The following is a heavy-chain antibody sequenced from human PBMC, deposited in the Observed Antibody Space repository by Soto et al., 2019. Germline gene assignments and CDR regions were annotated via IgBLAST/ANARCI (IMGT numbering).Heavy chain of an antibody. V-gene: IGHV3-66*01. Sequence: EVQLVESGGGLVQPGGSLRLSCAVSGFTVNYNYMSWVRQAPRKGLEWVSVIYSGGTTNYADSVKGRFTISRDNSKNTLYLQMNSLRAEDTAVYYCARGKQNALDVWGQGTTVTVSS. CDR3: ARGKQNALDV. J-gene: IGHJ6*02. D-gene: IGHD2-8*01. CDR2: IYSGGTT. CDR1: GFTVNYNY.